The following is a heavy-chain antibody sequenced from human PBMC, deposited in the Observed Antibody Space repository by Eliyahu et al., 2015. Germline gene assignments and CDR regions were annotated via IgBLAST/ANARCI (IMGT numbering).Heavy chain of an antibody. CDR1: GCSVXNXNYY. J-gene: IGHJ2*01. V-gene: IGHV4-39*01. D-gene: IGHD3-16*01. Sequence: QPQLQESGPGLVKPSETLSLTCTVXGCSVXNXNYYWAWIRQPPGKGLEWIGSIYYSGXTFYNPSLKSRVTISVDTSKSQFSLKLTSVTASDVAVYYCARHLMISLPDYYFDLWGRGTLVTVSS. CDR2: IYYSGXT. CDR3: ARHLMISLPDYYFDL.